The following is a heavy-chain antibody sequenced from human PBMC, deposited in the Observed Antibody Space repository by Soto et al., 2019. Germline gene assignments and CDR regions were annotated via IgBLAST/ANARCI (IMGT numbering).Heavy chain of an antibody. CDR2: LYNTGST. CDR1: GGSISRYY. Sequence: QVRLQESGPGLVKPSETLSLTCTVSGGSISRYYWSWIRQPPGKGLEWIGDLYNTGSTTYNPSLKSRVTISVDTSKNQFSLKLNSLTAADTAVYYCARDLWGYCGTDCYPLDVWGQGTTVTVSS. D-gene: IGHD2-21*02. CDR3: ARDLWGYCGTDCYPLDV. V-gene: IGHV4-59*01. J-gene: IGHJ6*02.